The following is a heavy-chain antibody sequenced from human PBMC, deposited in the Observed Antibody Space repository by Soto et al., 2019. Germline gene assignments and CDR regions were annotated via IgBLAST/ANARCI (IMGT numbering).Heavy chain of an antibody. V-gene: IGHV3-7*01. Sequence: EVQLVESGGGLVQPGGSLRLSCAASGFTFSSYWMSWVRQAPGKGLEWVANIKQDGSEKYYVDSVKGRFTISRDNAKNPRYLQMNSLRAEDTAVYYWARDRPYDFWSGYDNWFDPWGQGTLVRVSS. D-gene: IGHD3-3*01. CDR1: GFTFSSYW. J-gene: IGHJ5*02. CDR3: ARDRPYDFWSGYDNWFDP. CDR2: IKQDGSEK.